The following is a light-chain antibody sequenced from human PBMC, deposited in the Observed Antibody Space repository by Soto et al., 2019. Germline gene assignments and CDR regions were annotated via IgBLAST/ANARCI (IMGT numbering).Light chain of an antibody. CDR2: YDD. CDR3: ATWDDSLNAYV. CDR1: SSNIGNNA. J-gene: IGLJ1*01. Sequence: QSVLSQPPSMSHAPRQGRAISCSRSSSNIGNNAVNWYQQLPGQAPKILIYYDDLLTSGISDRFSGSTSCISASLSISYLQPDDEADYYCATWDDSLNAYVFGPGTKVTVL. V-gene: IGLV1-36*01.